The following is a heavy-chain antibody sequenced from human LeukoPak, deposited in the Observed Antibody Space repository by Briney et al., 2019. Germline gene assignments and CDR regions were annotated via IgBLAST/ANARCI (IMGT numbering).Heavy chain of an antibody. CDR3: ARGRDFLDY. Sequence: GGSLRLSCAASGFTFSTYEMNWVRQAPGKGLEWVSYIGRGGSIIYYADSVKGRFTIPRDNAKNSLYLQMNSLRAEDTAVYYCARGRDFLDYWTQGTLVTVSS. D-gene: IGHD2-21*02. CDR2: IGRGGSII. J-gene: IGHJ4*02. CDR1: GFTFSTYE. V-gene: IGHV3-48*03.